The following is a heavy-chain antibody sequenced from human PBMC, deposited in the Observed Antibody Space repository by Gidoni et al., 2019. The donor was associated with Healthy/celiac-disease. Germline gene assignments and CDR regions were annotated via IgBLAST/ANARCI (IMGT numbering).Heavy chain of an antibody. CDR2: ISYDGSNK. V-gene: IGHV3-30*18. CDR3: ENDLGYCSGGSCYADYYYGMDV. J-gene: IGHJ6*02. CDR1: GFSFSSYV. D-gene: IGHD2-15*01. Sequence: QVQLVESGGGVVQPGRSLRLSCAASGFSFSSYVMHWVRQAPGKGLEWVAVISYDGSNKYYADSVKGRFTISRDNSKNTLYLQMNSLRAEETAVYYCENDLGYCSGGSCYADYYYGMDVWGQGTTVTVSS.